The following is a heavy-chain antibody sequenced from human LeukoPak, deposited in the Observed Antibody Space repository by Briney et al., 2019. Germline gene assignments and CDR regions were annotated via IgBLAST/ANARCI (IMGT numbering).Heavy chain of an antibody. D-gene: IGHD6-6*01. CDR1: GYSFTSYW. J-gene: IGHJ3*02. V-gene: IGHV5-51*01. CDR2: IYPGDSDT. CDR3: AGINSSSSSAFDI. Sequence: GESLKISCKGSGYSFTSYWIGWVRQMPGKGLEWMGIIYPGDSDTRYSPSFQGQVTISADKSISAAYLQWSSLKASDTAMYYCAGINSSSSSAFDIWGQGTMVTVSS.